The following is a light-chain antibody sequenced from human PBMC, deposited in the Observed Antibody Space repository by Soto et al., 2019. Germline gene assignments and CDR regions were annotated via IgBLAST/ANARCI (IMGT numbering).Light chain of an antibody. J-gene: IGLJ2*01. CDR2: DVN. Sequence: QSALTQPASVSGSPGQSITISCTGTSSDVGGYNYVSWHQQHPGKAPKLMIYDVNNRPSGVSNRFSGSKSGNTASLTISGLQAEDEADYYCSSYTSSSTLYVVFGGGTKLTV. CDR1: SSDVGGYNY. CDR3: SSYTSSSTLYVV. V-gene: IGLV2-14*01.